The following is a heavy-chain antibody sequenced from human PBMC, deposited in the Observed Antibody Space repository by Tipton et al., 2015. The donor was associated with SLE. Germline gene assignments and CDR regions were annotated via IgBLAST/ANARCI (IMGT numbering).Heavy chain of an antibody. D-gene: IGHD2-2*01. Sequence: SLRLSCAASGFTFSSYWMHWVRQAPGKGLVWVSHINSDGSTTSYADSVKGRFTISRDNAKNTLYLQMNSLRAEDTAVYFCAREVVVPAAIRDSYIMAVWGQGTTVTGSS. CDR1: GFTFSSYW. J-gene: IGHJ6*02. V-gene: IGHV3-74*01. CDR2: INSDGSTT. CDR3: AREVVVPAAIRDSYIMAV.